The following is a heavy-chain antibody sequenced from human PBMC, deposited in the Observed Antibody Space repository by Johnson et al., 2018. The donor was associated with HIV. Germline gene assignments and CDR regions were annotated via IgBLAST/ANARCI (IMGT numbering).Heavy chain of an antibody. J-gene: IGHJ3*02. CDR2: INWNAGRT. V-gene: IGHV3-20*03. Sequence: MKWVRQTPGMGLEWVSAINWNAGRTGYTDSVKGRFTICRDNAKNSLYVEMNRLRPEDTAVYYCAKDLFTEREDDVFDIWGQGTMVTVSS. CDR3: AKDLFTEREDDVFDI. D-gene: IGHD1-26*01.